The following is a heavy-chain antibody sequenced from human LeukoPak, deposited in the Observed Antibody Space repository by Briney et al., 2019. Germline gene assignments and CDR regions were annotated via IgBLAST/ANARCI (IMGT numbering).Heavy chain of an antibody. J-gene: IGHJ4*02. Sequence: GGSLRLSCAASGFTFSSYSMNWVRQAPGKGLEWVSSISSSSSYIYYADSVKGRFTISRDNAKNSLYLQMNSLRAEDTAVYYCARGDSSSWFMVPTDYWGQGTLVTVSS. V-gene: IGHV3-21*01. CDR3: ARGDSSSWFMVPTDY. D-gene: IGHD6-13*01. CDR1: GFTFSSYS. CDR2: ISSSSSYI.